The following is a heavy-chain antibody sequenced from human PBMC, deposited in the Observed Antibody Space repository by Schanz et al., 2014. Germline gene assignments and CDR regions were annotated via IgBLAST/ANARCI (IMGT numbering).Heavy chain of an antibody. J-gene: IGHJ5*01. CDR2: MSYDGSNK. Sequence: QGQLVESGGGVVQPGRSLRLSCAASGFTFSSYAMHWVRQAPGKGLEWVAVMSYDGSNKYYADSVKGRFTISRDTPKNTLYLEMNRLRVDDTAVYYCSKDKQGSRSDDSWGQGTLVTVSS. D-gene: IGHD2-15*01. CDR1: GFTFSSYA. V-gene: IGHV3-30-3*01. CDR3: SKDKQGSRSDDS.